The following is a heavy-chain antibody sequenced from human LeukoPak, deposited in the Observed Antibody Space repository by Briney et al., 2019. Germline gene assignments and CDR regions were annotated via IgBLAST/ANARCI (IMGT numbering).Heavy chain of an antibody. CDR3: GRFGYVAAVDS. CDR2: IEPAGSAT. D-gene: IGHD2-15*01. V-gene: IGHV3-7*01. CDR1: GFTFSSYW. J-gene: IGHJ4*02. Sequence: GGSLRLSCTASGFTFSSYWMTWVRQAPGKGLEWVANIEPAGSATYYVDSVKGRFTISRDNAKNLLYLQMNSLRAEDSAVYHCGRFGYVAAVDSWGQGTLVTVSS.